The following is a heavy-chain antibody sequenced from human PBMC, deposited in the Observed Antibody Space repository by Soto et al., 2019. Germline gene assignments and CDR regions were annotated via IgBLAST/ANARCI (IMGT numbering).Heavy chain of an antibody. J-gene: IGHJ4*02. D-gene: IGHD3-22*01. CDR3: ARDGYYDSSGSLDY. V-gene: IGHV1-69*13. Sequence: GASVKVSCKASGGTFSSYAISWVRQAPGQGLEWMEGIIPIFGTANYAQKFQGRVTITADESTSTAYMELSSLRSEDTAVYYCARDGYYDSSGSLDYWCQGTLVTVSS. CDR2: IIPIFGTA. CDR1: GGTFSSYA.